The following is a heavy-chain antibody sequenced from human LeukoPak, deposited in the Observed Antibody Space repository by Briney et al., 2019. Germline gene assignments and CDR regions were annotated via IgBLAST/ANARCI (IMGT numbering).Heavy chain of an antibody. J-gene: IGHJ4*02. CDR1: GFTFSNAW. CDR2: IKSKTDGGTT. CDR3: TTIYCSSTSCYRAFDY. D-gene: IGHD2-2*01. V-gene: IGHV3-15*01. Sequence: PGGSLRLSCAASGFTFSNAWMSWVRQAPGKGLEWVGRIKSKTDGGTTDYAAPVKGRFTISRDDSKNTLYLQMNSLKTVDTAVYYCTTIYCSSTSCYRAFDYWGQGTLVTVSS.